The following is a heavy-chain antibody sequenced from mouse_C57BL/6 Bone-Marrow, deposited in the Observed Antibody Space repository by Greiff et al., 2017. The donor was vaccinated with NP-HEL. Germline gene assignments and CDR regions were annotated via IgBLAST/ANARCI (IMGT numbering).Heavy chain of an antibody. V-gene: IGHV5-17*01. D-gene: IGHD1-3*01. CDR1: GFTFSDYG. CDR3: ARDLTNYFDY. J-gene: IGHJ2*01. CDR2: ISSGSSTI. Sequence: EVKLMESGGGLVKPGGSLKLSCAASGFTFSDYGMHWVRQAPEKGLEWVAYISSGSSTIYYADTVKGRFTISRDNAKNTLFLQMTSLRSEDTAMYYCARDLTNYFDYWGQGTTLTVSS.